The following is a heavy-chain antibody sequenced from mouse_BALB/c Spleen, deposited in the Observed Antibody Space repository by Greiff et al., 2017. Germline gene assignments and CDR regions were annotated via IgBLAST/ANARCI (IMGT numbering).Heavy chain of an antibody. CDR3: ARYGSSYWYFDV. CDR1: GFTFSSYA. Sequence: VQLQESGGGLVKPGGSLKLSCAASGFTFSSYAMSWVRQSPEKRLEWVAEISSGGSYTYYPDTVTGRFTISRDNAKNTLYLEMSSLRSEDTAMYYCARYGSSYWYFDVWGAGTTVTVSS. V-gene: IGHV5-9-4*01. CDR2: ISSGGSYT. D-gene: IGHD1-1*01. J-gene: IGHJ1*01.